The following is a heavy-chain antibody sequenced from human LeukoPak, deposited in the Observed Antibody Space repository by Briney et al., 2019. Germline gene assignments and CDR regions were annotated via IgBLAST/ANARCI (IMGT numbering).Heavy chain of an antibody. V-gene: IGHV1-2*02. D-gene: IGHD2-15*01. CDR3: AAVVVAATTLAFYI. Sequence: ASVKVSCKASGYTFTGYFMHWVGQAPGHGRAWMGWINPNSGGTNYAQKFQGRVTMTRDTSISTAYMELSRLRSDDTAVYYCAAVVVAATTLAFYIWGQGTMVTVSS. CDR1: GYTFTGYF. J-gene: IGHJ3*02. CDR2: INPNSGGT.